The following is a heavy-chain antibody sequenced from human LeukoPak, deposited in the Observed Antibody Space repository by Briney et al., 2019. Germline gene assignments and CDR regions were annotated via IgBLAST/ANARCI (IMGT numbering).Heavy chain of an antibody. CDR1: GLTFSRNV. J-gene: IGHJ6*03. Sequence: PGGSLRLSCAASGLTFSRNVMHWVRQAPGKGLEWVALISYDGNNKFYADSVKGRFTISRDNSRNTVYLQMNSLSGEDAAVYSCVRGGIPTGPYYYFYYIDVWGKGTAVTVSS. V-gene: IGHV3-30*01. CDR3: VRGGIPTGPYYYFYYIDV. CDR2: ISYDGNNK. D-gene: IGHD3-10*01.